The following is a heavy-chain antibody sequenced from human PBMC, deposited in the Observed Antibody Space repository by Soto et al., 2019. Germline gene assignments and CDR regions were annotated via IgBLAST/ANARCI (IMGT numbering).Heavy chain of an antibody. J-gene: IGHJ4*02. CDR3: ARYTDYYDSSGLPDY. Sequence: SETLSLTCAVSGGSISSSNWWSWVRQPPGKGLEWIGEIYHSGSTNYNPSLKSRVTISVDKSKNQFSLKLGSVTAADTAVYYCARYTDYYDSSGLPDYWGQGTLVTVSS. D-gene: IGHD3-22*01. CDR2: IYHSGST. V-gene: IGHV4-4*02. CDR1: GGSISSSNW.